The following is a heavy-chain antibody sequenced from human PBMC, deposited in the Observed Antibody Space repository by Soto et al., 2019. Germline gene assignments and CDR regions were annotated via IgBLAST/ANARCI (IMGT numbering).Heavy chain of an antibody. D-gene: IGHD6-13*01. Sequence: QVQLVQSGAAVRKPGSSVKVSCKASGGTFSRYAINWVRQAPGQWLEWMGGIIPMFGTTNYAQKFKGRVTITADESTSTVYMELNSLRSEDAAVYYCARASIHGSSWYFWFDPWGQGTLVTVSS. CDR3: ARASIHGSSWYFWFDP. J-gene: IGHJ5*01. CDR1: GGTFSRYA. V-gene: IGHV1-69*01. CDR2: IIPMFGTT.